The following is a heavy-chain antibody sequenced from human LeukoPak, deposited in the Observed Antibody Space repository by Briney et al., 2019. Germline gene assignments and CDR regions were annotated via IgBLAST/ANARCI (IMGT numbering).Heavy chain of an antibody. J-gene: IGHJ4*02. CDR3: ARLAGYSYGVFDS. CDR2: IFYRGDT. CDR1: GGSIDSSSHY. V-gene: IGHV4-39*01. D-gene: IGHD5-18*01. Sequence: PSETLSLTCTVSGGSIDSSSHYWGWLRRPPGKGLEWIGDIFYRGDTYYDPPLKSRVTMSVDVSNNQFSLKLNSVAAADTAVYFCARLAGYSYGVFDSWGQGALVTVSS.